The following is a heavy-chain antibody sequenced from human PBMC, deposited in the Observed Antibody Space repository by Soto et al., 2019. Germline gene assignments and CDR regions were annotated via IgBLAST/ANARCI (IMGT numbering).Heavy chain of an antibody. CDR1: GFTFSDYY. CDR2: ISSSSSYT. V-gene: IGHV3-11*05. Sequence: GGSLRLSCAASGFTFSDYYMSWIRQAPGKGLEWVSYISSSSSYTNYADSVKGRFTISRDNAKNSLYLQMNSLRAEDTAVYYCARGDNWNDGVDYWGQGTLVTVSS. CDR3: ARGDNWNDGVDY. J-gene: IGHJ4*02. D-gene: IGHD1-20*01.